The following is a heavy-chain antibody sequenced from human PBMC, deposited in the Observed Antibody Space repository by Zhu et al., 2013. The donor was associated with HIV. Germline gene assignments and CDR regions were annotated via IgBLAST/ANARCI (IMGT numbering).Heavy chain of an antibody. Sequence: QVQLVQSGAEVKKPGASVKVSCKASGYTFTSYDINWVRQATGQGLEWMGWMNPNSGNTGYAQKFQGRVTMTRNTSISTAYMELSSLRSEDTAVYYCARGSKQWLVRGAYYFDYWGQGTLVTVSS. CDR2: MNPNSGNT. J-gene: IGHJ4*02. V-gene: IGHV1-8*01. CDR1: GYTFTSYD. CDR3: ARGSKQWLVRGAYYFDY. D-gene: IGHD6-19*01.